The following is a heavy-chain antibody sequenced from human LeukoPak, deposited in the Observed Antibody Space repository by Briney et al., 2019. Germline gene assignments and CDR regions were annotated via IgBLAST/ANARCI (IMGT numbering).Heavy chain of an antibody. D-gene: IGHD2-2*01. V-gene: IGHV3-23*01. Sequence: GGSLRLSCAASGFTFSSYAMSWVRQAPGKGLEWVSAISGSGSSTYYADSVKGRFTISRDNSKNTLYLQMNSLRAEDTAVYYCAKFGSARKWYQLVGSGYFDYWGQGTLVTVSS. J-gene: IGHJ4*02. CDR2: ISGSGSST. CDR1: GFTFSSYA. CDR3: AKFGSARKWYQLVGSGYFDY.